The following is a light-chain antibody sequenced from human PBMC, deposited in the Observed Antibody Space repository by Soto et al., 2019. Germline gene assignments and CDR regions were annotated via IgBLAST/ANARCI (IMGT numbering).Light chain of an antibody. CDR2: AAS. V-gene: IGKV1-39*01. Sequence: DIQMTQSPSSLSTSVGDRVTITCRASQSISSYLNWYQQKPGKAPNLLIYAASSLESGVPARFSGSGSGTHFTLTITGLQPEDFATYYCQQTYSSLPITFGQGTRLEIK. J-gene: IGKJ5*01. CDR3: QQTYSSLPIT. CDR1: QSISSY.